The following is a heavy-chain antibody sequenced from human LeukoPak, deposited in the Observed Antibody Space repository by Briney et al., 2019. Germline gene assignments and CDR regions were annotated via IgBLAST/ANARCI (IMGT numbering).Heavy chain of an antibody. V-gene: IGHV4-34*01. CDR1: GGSFSGYY. J-gene: IGHJ4*02. CDR2: INHSGST. CDR3: ARWGYYYDRSGYYRTGDY. Sequence: PSETLSLTCAVYGGSFSGYYWSWIRQPPGKGLEWIGEINHSGSTNHSPSLKSRVTMTVDTSKKQFSLKLSSVTAADTAVYYCARWGYYYDRSGYYRTGDYWGQGTLVTVSS. D-gene: IGHD3-22*01.